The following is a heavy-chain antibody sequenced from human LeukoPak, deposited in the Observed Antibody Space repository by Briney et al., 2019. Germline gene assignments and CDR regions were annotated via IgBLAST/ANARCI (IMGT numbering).Heavy chain of an antibody. D-gene: IGHD5-24*01. CDR3: ARDKDGYIAFDI. J-gene: IGHJ3*02. CDR1: GGSISSSSYY. V-gene: IGHV4-39*02. CDR2: IYYSGST. Sequence: KPSETLSVTCTVSGGSISSSSYYWGWIRQPPGKGLEWIGSIYYSGSTYYNPSLKSRVTISVDTSKNQFSLKLSSVTAADTAVYYCARDKDGYIAFDIWGQGTMVTVSS.